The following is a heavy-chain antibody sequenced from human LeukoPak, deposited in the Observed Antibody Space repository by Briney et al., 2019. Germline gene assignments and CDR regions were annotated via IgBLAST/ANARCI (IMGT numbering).Heavy chain of an antibody. V-gene: IGHV4-59*12. CDR3: AREGGLDGSDY. CDR2: IYYSGST. Sequence: SETLSLTCTVSGGSISSYYWSWIRQPPGKGLEWIGYIYYSGSTNYNPSLKSRVTISVDTSKNQFSLKLSSVTAADTAVYYCAREGGLDGSDYWGQGTLVTVSS. CDR1: GGSISSYY. D-gene: IGHD3-9*01. J-gene: IGHJ4*02.